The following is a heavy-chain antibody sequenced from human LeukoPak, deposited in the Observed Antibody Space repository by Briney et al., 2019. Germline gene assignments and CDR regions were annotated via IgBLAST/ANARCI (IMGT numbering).Heavy chain of an antibody. CDR3: ARHLFSGWYDYFDY. Sequence: SETLSLTCTVSGGSISSDSYYWSWIRQPAGKGLEYIGRIYTSGSTSYNPSLKSRVTISVDTSKNQFSLKLSSVTAADTAVYYCARHLFSGWYDYFDYWGQGILITVSS. J-gene: IGHJ4*02. CDR1: GGSISSDSYY. V-gene: IGHV4-61*02. D-gene: IGHD6-19*01. CDR2: IYTSGST.